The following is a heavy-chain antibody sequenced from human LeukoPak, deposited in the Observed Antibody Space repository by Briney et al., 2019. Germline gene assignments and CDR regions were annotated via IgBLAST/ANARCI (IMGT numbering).Heavy chain of an antibody. Sequence: ASVKVSCKASGYTFTSYGISWVRQAPGQGLEWMGWISAYNGNTNYAQKLQGRVTMTTDTSTSTAYMELRSLGSDDTAVYYCARCYYDSSGYPEYFQHWGQGTLVTVSS. J-gene: IGHJ1*01. CDR1: GYTFTSYG. CDR2: ISAYNGNT. CDR3: ARCYYDSSGYPEYFQH. D-gene: IGHD3-22*01. V-gene: IGHV1-18*01.